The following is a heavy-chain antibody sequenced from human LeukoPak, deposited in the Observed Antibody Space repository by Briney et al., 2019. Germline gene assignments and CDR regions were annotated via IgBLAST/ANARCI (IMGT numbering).Heavy chain of an antibody. Sequence: PGGSLRLSCAASGFTFGSYSMNWVRQAPGKGLEWVSSISSSSSYIYYADSVKGRLTVSRDNAKNSLYLQMNSLRAEDTAVYYCARAANRYCSGGSCYGYWGQGTLVTVSS. J-gene: IGHJ4*02. D-gene: IGHD2-15*01. CDR2: ISSSSSYI. CDR3: ARAANRYCSGGSCYGY. CDR1: GFTFGSYS. V-gene: IGHV3-21*01.